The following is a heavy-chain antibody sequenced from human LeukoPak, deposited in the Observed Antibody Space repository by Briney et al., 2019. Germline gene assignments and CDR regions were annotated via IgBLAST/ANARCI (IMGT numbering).Heavy chain of an antibody. CDR1: GFTFSSYA. V-gene: IGHV3-23*01. D-gene: IGHD6-13*01. CDR3: AKGVAAAGTLGYFDY. CDR2: ISGSGGST. Sequence: PGGSLRLSYAASGFTFSSYAMSWVRQAPGKGLEWVSAISGSGGSTYYADSVKGRFTISRDNSKNTLYLQMNSLRAEDTAVYYCAKGVAAAGTLGYFDYWGQGTLVTVSS. J-gene: IGHJ4*02.